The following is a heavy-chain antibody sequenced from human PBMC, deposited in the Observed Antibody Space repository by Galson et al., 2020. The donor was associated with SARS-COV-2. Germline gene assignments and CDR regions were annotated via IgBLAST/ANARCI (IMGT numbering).Heavy chain of an antibody. D-gene: IGHD1-26*01. V-gene: IGHV3-21*01. CDR1: RFTFSTYS. Sequence: GESLKISCAASRFTFSTYSLTWVRQAPGKGLEWVSSITSGTTYKYYSDSVKGRFTISRDNAENSLYLQMDSLRAEDTAIYYCARQSGTFSADYFYMDVWGKGTTVTVSS. J-gene: IGHJ6*03. CDR3: ARQSGTFSADYFYMDV. CDR2: ITSGTTYK.